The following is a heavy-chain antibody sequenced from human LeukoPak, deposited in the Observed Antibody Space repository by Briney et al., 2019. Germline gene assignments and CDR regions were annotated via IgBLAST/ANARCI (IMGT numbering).Heavy chain of an antibody. D-gene: IGHD6-13*01. V-gene: IGHV1-18*01. CDR1: GYTFSSYD. CDR2: IGTYNGNT. CDR3: ATHITAVPY. J-gene: IGHJ4*02. Sequence: ASVKVSCKASGYTFSSYDISWVRQAPGQGLEWMGWIGTYNGNTKYAQKLQGRVTLTTDTSTSAAYMELRSLRSDDTAVYYCATHITAVPYWGQGTLVTVSS.